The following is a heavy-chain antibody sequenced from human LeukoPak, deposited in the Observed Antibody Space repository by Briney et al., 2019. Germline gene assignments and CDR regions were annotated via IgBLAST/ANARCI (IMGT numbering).Heavy chain of an antibody. Sequence: PSETLSLTCAVYGGSFSGYYWRWIRQPPGNGLEWIGEINLSGSTNYNPSLKSRVSISVDTYKNQFSLKLSSVTAADTAVYYCARGGDYNXLTXYXXXXFDYWXQGTLVTVS. CDR2: INLSGST. CDR1: GGSFSGYY. J-gene: IGHJ4*02. V-gene: IGHV4-34*01. D-gene: IGHD3-9*01. CDR3: ARGGDYNXLTXYXXXXFDY.